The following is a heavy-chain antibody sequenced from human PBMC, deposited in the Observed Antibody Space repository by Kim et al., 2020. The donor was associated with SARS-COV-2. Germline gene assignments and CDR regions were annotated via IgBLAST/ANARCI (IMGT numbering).Heavy chain of an antibody. J-gene: IGHJ5*02. V-gene: IGHV3-7*04. Sequence: KGRFTISRDDAKNSLYLQMNSLRAEDTAVYYCARDLLNDYVWGSYGWFDPWGQGTLVTVSS. CDR3: ARDLLNDYVWGSYGWFDP. D-gene: IGHD3-16*01.